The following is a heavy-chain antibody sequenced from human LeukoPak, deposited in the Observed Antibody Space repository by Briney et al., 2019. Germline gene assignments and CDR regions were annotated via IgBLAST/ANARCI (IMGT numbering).Heavy chain of an antibody. V-gene: IGHV3-49*03. Sequence: GSLRLSCTASGFTFGDYAMSWLRQAPGKGLEWVGFIRSKAYGGTTEYAASVKGRFTISRDDSKSIAYLQMNSLKTEDTAVYYCTRDIVVVTAAWFDYWGQGTLVTVSS. J-gene: IGHJ4*02. CDR3: TRDIVVVTAAWFDY. CDR2: IRSKAYGGTT. D-gene: IGHD2-21*02. CDR1: GFTFGDYA.